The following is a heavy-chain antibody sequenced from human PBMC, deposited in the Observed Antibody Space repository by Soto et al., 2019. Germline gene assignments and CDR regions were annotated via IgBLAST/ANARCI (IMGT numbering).Heavy chain of an antibody. J-gene: IGHJ6*03. CDR1: GGSISNYF. CDR2: IFNSGST. CDR3: ARGPETYYMHV. Sequence: QVQLQELGPGLVKSSETLSLTCRVSGGSISNYFWSLIRQPPGKGLEWIGYIFNSGSTIYSPSLKSRVTLTLHTSKNQFSLRLGSVTVADTAIDYGARGPETYYMHVWGKGTTVTVTS. V-gene: IGHV4-59*01.